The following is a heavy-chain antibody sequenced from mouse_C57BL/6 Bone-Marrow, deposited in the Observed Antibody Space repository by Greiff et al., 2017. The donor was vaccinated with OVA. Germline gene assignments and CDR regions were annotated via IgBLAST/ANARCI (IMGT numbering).Heavy chain of an antibody. J-gene: IGHJ4*01. Sequence: EVKLMESGPVLVKPGASVKMSCKASGYTFTDYYMNWVKQSHGKSLEWIGVINPYNGGTSYNQKFKGKATLTVDKSSSTAYMELNSLTSEDSAVYYCARGPGSPSYYAMDYWGQGTSVTVSS. CDR1: GYTFTDYY. D-gene: IGHD1-1*01. CDR3: ARGPGSPSYYAMDY. CDR2: INPYNGGT. V-gene: IGHV1-19*01.